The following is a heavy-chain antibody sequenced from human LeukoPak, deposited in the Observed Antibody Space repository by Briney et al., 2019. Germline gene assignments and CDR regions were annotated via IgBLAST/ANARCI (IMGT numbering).Heavy chain of an antibody. Sequence: GGSLRLSCAASGFTFSSYWMSWVRQAPGKGLEWVAVISNDGSNKYYADSVKGRFTVSRDNSKNTLHLQVNSLRAEDTAVYYCARDRGTTSSAGYYFDTWGQGALVTVSS. CDR3: ARDRGTTSSAGYYFDT. CDR2: ISNDGSNK. CDR1: GFTFSSYW. J-gene: IGHJ4*02. D-gene: IGHD6-6*01. V-gene: IGHV3-30*03.